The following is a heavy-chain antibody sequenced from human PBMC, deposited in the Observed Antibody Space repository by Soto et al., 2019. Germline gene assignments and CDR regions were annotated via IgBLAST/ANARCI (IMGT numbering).Heavy chain of an antibody. D-gene: IGHD6-6*01. CDR2: IIPLFVPA. CDR1: GGSFSNYA. Sequence: SVKVSCKASGGSFSNYAITWVRQAPAHGLEWMGGIIPLFVPAKHAQQLQARVTITADESTSTDYMDLSTLRSDDTAVYNCARCPYSSWVFVLATDYWGQGTLVTVSS. J-gene: IGHJ4*02. V-gene: IGHV1-69*13. CDR3: ARCPYSSWVFVLATDY.